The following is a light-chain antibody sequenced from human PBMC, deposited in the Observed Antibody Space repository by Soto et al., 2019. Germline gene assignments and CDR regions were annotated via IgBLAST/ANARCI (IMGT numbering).Light chain of an antibody. CDR1: QSLRSW. CDR2: DVS. J-gene: IGKJ1*01. CDR3: QQYNSYWT. V-gene: IGKV1-5*01. Sequence: DIQMTQSPSTLSASVGDRVTITCRASQSLRSWLAWYRQKPGKAPELPIYDVSNLESGVPSRFSGSGSGTEFTLSISSLQPDDSATYYCQQYNSYWTFGQGTKVEIK.